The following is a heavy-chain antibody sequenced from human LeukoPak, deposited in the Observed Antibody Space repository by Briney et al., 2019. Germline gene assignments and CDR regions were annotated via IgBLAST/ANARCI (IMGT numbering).Heavy chain of an antibody. V-gene: IGHV3-23*01. CDR2: LTWSGDAT. J-gene: IGHJ4*02. D-gene: IGHD1-26*01. CDR3: ARDPGGVGPAFAY. CDR1: GFTFSNFA. Sequence: GGSLRLSCAASGFTFSNFAMGWVRQAPGKGLEWVSSLTWSGDATYYADSMQGRFTISRDNFKNTLYLEMNSLRAEDTARYYCARDPGGVGPAFAYWGQEVLVTVSS.